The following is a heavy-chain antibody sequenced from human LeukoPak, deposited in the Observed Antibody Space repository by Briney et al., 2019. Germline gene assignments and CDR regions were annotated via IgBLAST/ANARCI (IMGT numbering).Heavy chain of an antibody. Sequence: GGSLRLSCAASGFTFSSYSMSWARQAPGKGLEWVANIKQDGSEKYYVDSVKGRFTISRDNAKNSLYLQMNSLRAEDTAVYYCARLTAKRSYYFDYWGQGTLVTVSS. V-gene: IGHV3-7*01. CDR3: ARLTAKRSYYFDY. J-gene: IGHJ4*02. D-gene: IGHD6-25*01. CDR1: GFTFSSYS. CDR2: IKQDGSEK.